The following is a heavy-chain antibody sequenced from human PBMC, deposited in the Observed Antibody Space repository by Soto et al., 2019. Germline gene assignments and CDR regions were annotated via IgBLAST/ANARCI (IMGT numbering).Heavy chain of an antibody. CDR3: ARAPTYSDYSDY. CDR2: INPNSDDT. D-gene: IGHD4-4*01. V-gene: IGHV1-2*02. CDR1: GYTLTGYY. Sequence: ASVKVSCKASGYTLTGYYMHWVRQAPGQGLEWMGWINPNSDDTDFAQKFQGRVTMTRDTSISTAYMELSRLRSDDTAVYYCARAPTYSDYSDYWGQGTLVTVSS. J-gene: IGHJ4*02.